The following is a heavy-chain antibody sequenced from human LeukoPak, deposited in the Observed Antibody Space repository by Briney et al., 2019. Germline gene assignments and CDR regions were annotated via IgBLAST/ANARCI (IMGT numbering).Heavy chain of an antibody. Sequence: GAPLKVSCKVSGYIFTAYGISWVRQAPGQGLEWMGWINTFSGSTYYAQKFQGRVTMTTDTSTSTAYMDLRSLRSDDTAVYYCARWRYDFWNGYSDYWGQGTLVTVSS. V-gene: IGHV1-18*01. CDR3: ARWRYDFWNGYSDY. CDR2: INTFSGST. J-gene: IGHJ4*02. D-gene: IGHD3-3*01. CDR1: GYIFTAYG.